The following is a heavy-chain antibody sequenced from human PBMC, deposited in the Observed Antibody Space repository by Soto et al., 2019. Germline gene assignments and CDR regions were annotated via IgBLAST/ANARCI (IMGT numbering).Heavy chain of an antibody. D-gene: IGHD3-10*01. V-gene: IGHV3-66*01. CDR3: ARARAGGSGSYYSSYYYYMDV. CDR2: IYSGGST. Sequence: GGSLRLSCAASGFTVSSNYMSWVRQAPGKGLEWVSVIYSGGSTYYADSVKGRFTISRDNSKNTLYLQMNSLRAEDTAVYYCARARAGGSGSYYSSYYYYMDVWGKGTTVTVSS. CDR1: GFTVSSNY. J-gene: IGHJ6*03.